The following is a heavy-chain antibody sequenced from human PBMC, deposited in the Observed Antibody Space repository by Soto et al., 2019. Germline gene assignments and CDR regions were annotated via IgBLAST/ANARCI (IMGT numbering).Heavy chain of an antibody. CDR2: ISGSGGST. V-gene: IGHV3-23*01. Sequence: EVQLLESGGGLVQPGGSLRLSCAASGFTFSSYAMSWVRQAPGKGLEWVSAISGSGGSTYYADSVKGRFTISRDNSKNTLYLQMNSLRAEDTAVYYCAKVLYGSSTSCYRGAYYYYGMDVWGQGTTVTVSS. J-gene: IGHJ6*02. CDR1: GFTFSSYA. D-gene: IGHD2-2*02. CDR3: AKVLYGSSTSCYRGAYYYYGMDV.